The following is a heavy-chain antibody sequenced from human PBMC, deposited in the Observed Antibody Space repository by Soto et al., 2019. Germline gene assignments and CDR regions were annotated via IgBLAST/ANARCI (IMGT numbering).Heavy chain of an antibody. V-gene: IGHV4-30-4*01. CDR1: GGSISSGDYY. D-gene: IGHD2-2*01. J-gene: IGHJ5*02. CDR3: ARDYCSSTSCSYNWFDP. CDR2: IYYSGST. Sequence: PSETLSLTCTVSGGSISSGDYYWSWIRQPPGKGLEWIGYIYYSGSTYYNPSLKSRVTISVDTSKNQFSLKLSSVTAADTAVYYCARDYCSSTSCSYNWFDPWGQGTLVTVSS.